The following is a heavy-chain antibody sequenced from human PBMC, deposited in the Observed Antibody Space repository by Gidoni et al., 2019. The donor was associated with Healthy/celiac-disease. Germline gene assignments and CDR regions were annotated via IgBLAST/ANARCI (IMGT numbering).Heavy chain of an antibody. D-gene: IGHD6-25*01. Sequence: QVQLVESGGGVVQPGRSLRLSCAASGFPFSSYGLHWVRQAPGKGLEWVAVISYDGSNKYYADSVKGRFTISRDNSKNTLYLQMNSLRAEDTAVYYCAKNPGPAAADPPTYFDYWGQGTLVTVSS. CDR1: GFPFSSYG. V-gene: IGHV3-30*18. CDR2: ISYDGSNK. J-gene: IGHJ4*02. CDR3: AKNPGPAAADPPTYFDY.